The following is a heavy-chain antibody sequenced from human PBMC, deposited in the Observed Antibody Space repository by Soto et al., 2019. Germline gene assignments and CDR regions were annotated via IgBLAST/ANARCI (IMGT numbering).Heavy chain of an antibody. V-gene: IGHV4-30-4*01. CDR2: IYYGGTT. J-gene: IGHJ4*02. D-gene: IGHD2-8*01. CDR1: GGSISSDDSY. Sequence: PSETLSLTCAVSGGSISSDDSYWSWIRQPPGKGLEWIGYIYYGGTTYYNPSLKSRATISVDTSKNQFSLKLSSVTAADTAVYYCARVLGVYANLDYWGKGTLVPVSS. CDR3: ARVLGVYANLDY.